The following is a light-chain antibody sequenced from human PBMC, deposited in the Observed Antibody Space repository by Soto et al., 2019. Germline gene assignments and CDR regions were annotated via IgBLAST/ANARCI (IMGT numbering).Light chain of an antibody. V-gene: IGKV3-20*01. J-gene: IGKJ1*01. CDR3: QQYGSSPRT. CDR1: QSVSSSY. CDR2: GAS. Sequence: DIVFTQSPGTVSLSPGERATLSRVAGQSVSSSYLAWYQQKPGQAPRLLIYGASSRAIGIPDRFSGSGSGTDFTLTISRLEPEDFAVYYCQQYGSSPRTFGQGTKVDIK.